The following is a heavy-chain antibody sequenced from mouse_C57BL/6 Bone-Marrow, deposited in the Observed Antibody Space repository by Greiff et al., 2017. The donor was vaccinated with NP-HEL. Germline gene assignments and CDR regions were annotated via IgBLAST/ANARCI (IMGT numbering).Heavy chain of an antibody. CDR1: GFNIKDDY. V-gene: IGHV14-4*01. D-gene: IGHD2-3*01. CDR2: IDTENGDT. CDR3: TTGGYYCWFAY. Sequence: VQLQQSGAELVRPGASVKLSCTASGFNIKDDYMHWVKQRPEQGLEWIGWIDTENGDTEYASKFQGKATITADTSSNTAYLQLSSLTSEDTAVYYCTTGGYYCWFAYWGQGTLVTVSA. J-gene: IGHJ3*01.